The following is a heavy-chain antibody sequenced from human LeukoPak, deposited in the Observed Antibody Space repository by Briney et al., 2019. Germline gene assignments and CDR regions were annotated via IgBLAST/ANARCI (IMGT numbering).Heavy chain of an antibody. CDR1: GGSISSGGYS. Sequence: SETLSLTCAVSGGSISSGGYSWSWIRQPPGKGLEWIGYIYHSGSTYYNPSLKSRVTISVDRSKNQFSLKLSSVTAADTAVYYCARGGQLEEFDYWGQGTLVTVSS. CDR3: ARGGQLEEFDY. D-gene: IGHD6-6*01. V-gene: IGHV4-30-2*01. CDR2: IYHSGST. J-gene: IGHJ4*02.